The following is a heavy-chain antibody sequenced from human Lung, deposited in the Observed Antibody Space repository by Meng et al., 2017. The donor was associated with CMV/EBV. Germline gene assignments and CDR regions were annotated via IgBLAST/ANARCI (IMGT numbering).Heavy chain of an antibody. J-gene: IGHJ1*01. CDR3: LRRSGGSV. V-gene: IGHV4-4*02. Sequence: QWRLRESAPALVKPSETLSLTCAVSGDSITNHNWWAWVRQPPGKGLEWIGEIPHRGSSAYNPSLKSRVSMSIDKSKNQFSLKLTSVTAADTAVYHCLRRSGGSVWGQGTLVTVSS. CDR2: IPHRGSS. D-gene: IGHD3-10*01. CDR1: GDSITNHNW.